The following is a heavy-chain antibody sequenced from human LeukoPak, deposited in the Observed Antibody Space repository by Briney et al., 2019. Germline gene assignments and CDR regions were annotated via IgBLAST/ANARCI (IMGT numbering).Heavy chain of an antibody. CDR3: AKDLYGGSENYYLLDM. CDR2: ISYDGSNK. Sequence: GRSLRLSCAASGFTLSSYAMHWVRQAAGKGLEWVAVISYDGSNKFYADSVKGRFTISRDNSKNTLYVQMNSLRAEDTAVYYCAKDLYGGSENYYLLDMWGQGTMVTVSS. J-gene: IGHJ3*02. D-gene: IGHD3-10*01. CDR1: GFTLSSYA. V-gene: IGHV3-30*18.